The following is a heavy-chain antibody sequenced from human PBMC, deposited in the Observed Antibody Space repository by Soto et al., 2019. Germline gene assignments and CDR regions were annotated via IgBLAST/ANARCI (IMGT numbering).Heavy chain of an antibody. D-gene: IGHD3-3*01. V-gene: IGHV1-3*01. Sequence: QVQLVQSGAEVKKPGASVKVSCKASGYTFTSYAMHWVRQAPGQRLEWMGWINAGNGNTKYSQKFQGRVTITRDTSASTAYMELSSLRSEDTAVYYCVRDFGERDYDLFSFDYWGQGTLVTVSS. J-gene: IGHJ4*02. CDR3: VRDFGERDYDLFSFDY. CDR1: GYTFTSYA. CDR2: INAGNGNT.